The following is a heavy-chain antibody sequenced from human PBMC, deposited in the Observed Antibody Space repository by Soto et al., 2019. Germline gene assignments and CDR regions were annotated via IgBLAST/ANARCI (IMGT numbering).Heavy chain of an antibody. V-gene: IGHV6-1*01. D-gene: IGHD2-15*01. Sequence: SQTLSLTCAISGDSVSSNSAAWNWIRQSPSRGLEWLGRTYYRSKWYNDYAVSVKSRITINPDTSKNQFSLQLNSVTPEDTAVYYCARALIGYCSGGSCYTKLFDYWGQGTLVTVSS. J-gene: IGHJ4*02. CDR3: ARALIGYCSGGSCYTKLFDY. CDR2: TYYRSKWYN. CDR1: GDSVSSNSAA.